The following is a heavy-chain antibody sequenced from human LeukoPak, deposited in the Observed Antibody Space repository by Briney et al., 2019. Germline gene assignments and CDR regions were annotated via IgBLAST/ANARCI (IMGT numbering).Heavy chain of an antibody. D-gene: IGHD2/OR15-2a*01. J-gene: IGHJ6*02. CDR1: GFTVSGHG. Sequence: GGSLRLSCGASGFTVSGHGMHWVRQAPGKGLEWVAVAWYDEIKEYYADTVKGRFTISRDTSKNTLYLQMSSLRGEDTAVFFCVRVEPVGQFSLDVWGQGTTVIVSS. CDR3: VRVEPVGQFSLDV. V-gene: IGHV3-33*01. CDR2: AWYDEIKE.